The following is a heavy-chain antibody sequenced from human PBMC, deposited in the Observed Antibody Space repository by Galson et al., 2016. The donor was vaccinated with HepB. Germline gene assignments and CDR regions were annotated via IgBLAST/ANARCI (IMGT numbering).Heavy chain of an antibody. J-gene: IGHJ4*02. Sequence: CAISGDSVSRNSASWNWIRQSPSRGLEWLGRTYYRSKWYYGSAVSLRGRLTVNQDTSKNQFSLQLNSVTPEDTAVYYCGRGGRGMTVAVFDYWGQGTPVTVSS. V-gene: IGHV6-1*01. CDR3: GRGGRGMTVAVFDY. CDR2: TYYRSKWYY. D-gene: IGHD6-19*01. CDR1: GDSVSRNSAS.